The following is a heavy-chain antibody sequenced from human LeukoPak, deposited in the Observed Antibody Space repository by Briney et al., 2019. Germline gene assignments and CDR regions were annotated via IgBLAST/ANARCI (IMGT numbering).Heavy chain of an antibody. CDR2: ISSSSSTI. CDR1: GFTFSSYS. V-gene: IGHV3-48*01. D-gene: IGHD6-13*01. J-gene: IGHJ2*01. CDR3: ARTIAAAGTKGSWWYFDL. Sequence: GGSLRLSCAASGFTFSSYSMNWVRQAPGKGLEWVSYISSSSSTIYYADSVKGRFTISRDNARNSLYLQMNSLRAEDTAVYYCARTIAAAGTKGSWWYFDLWGRGTLVTGPS.